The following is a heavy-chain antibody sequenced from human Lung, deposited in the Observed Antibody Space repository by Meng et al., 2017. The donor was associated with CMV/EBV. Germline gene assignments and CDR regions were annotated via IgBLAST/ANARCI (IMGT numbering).Heavy chain of an antibody. Sequence: ASXXVSXKASGYTFTDYRMHWVRQAPGQGLEWMGWISPNNGATNYTQKFQGRVTMTRDTSINTAYMELNRLTYDDTAVYYCASKMYYDFWSAYRGTEGVDPFNSXGQGXLVTVSS. V-gene: IGHV1-2*02. CDR3: ASKMYYDFWSAYRGTEGVDPFNS. J-gene: IGHJ3*02. CDR2: ISPNNGAT. CDR1: GYTFTDYR. D-gene: IGHD3-3*01.